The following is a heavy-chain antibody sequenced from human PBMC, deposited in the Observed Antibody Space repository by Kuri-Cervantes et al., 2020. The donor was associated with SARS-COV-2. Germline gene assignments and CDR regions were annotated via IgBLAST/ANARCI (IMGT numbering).Heavy chain of an antibody. V-gene: IGHV3-30*03. CDR1: GFTFSSEG. Sequence: GGSLRLSCAASGFTFSSEGMHWVRQAPGKGLEWVAVISYDGGNKYYADSVKGRFTISRDSSKNTLYLQMNSLRAEDTAVYYCATSRHIAAQTGYWGQGTLVAVSS. D-gene: IGHD3-9*01. J-gene: IGHJ4*02. CDR2: ISYDGGNK. CDR3: ATSRHIAAQTGY.